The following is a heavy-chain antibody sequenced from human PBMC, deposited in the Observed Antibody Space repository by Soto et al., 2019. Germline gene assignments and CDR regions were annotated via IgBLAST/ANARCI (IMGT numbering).Heavy chain of an antibody. CDR2: ISYDGSNK. Sequence: GGSLRLSCAASGFTFSSYAMHWVRQAPGKGLEWVAVISYDGSNKYYADSVKGRFTISRDNSKNTLYLQMNSLRAEDTAVYYCARDRSPQWELLVSWGQGTLVTVSS. CDR3: ARDRSPQWELLVS. V-gene: IGHV3-30-3*01. D-gene: IGHD1-26*01. J-gene: IGHJ5*02. CDR1: GFTFSSYA.